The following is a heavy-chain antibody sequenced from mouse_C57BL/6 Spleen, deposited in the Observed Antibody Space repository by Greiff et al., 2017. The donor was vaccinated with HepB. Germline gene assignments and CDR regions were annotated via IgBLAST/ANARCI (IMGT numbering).Heavy chain of an antibody. CDR1: GFTITDYY. J-gene: IGHJ3*01. CDR3: ARCYYGSSSQAWFAY. CDR2: IDPEDGET. Sequence: VQLKQSGAELVKPGASVKLSCTASGFTITDYYMHWVKQRPEQGLEWIGRIDPEDGETKYAPKFQGKATITADTSSNTAYLQLSSLTSEDTAVYYCARCYYGSSSQAWFAYWGQGTLVTVSA. V-gene: IGHV14-2*01. D-gene: IGHD1-1*01.